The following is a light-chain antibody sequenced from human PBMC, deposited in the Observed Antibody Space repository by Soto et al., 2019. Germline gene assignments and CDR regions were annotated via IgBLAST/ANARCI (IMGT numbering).Light chain of an antibody. J-gene: IGLJ1*01. Sequence: QSALAQPRSVSGSPGQSVTISCTGTSSDVGSYNYVSWYQQHPGKAPKLMIYDVSKRPSGVPDRFSGSKSGNTASLTISGLQAEDEADYYCCSYAGSYTFYGFGTGTKVTVL. CDR2: DVS. CDR1: SSDVGSYNY. V-gene: IGLV2-11*01. CDR3: CSYAGSYTFYG.